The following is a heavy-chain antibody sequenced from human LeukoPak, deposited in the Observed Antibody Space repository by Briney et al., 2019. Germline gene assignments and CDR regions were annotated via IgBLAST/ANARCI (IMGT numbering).Heavy chain of an antibody. V-gene: IGHV3-33*01. D-gene: IGHD3-22*01. Sequence: GRSLRLSCAASGFTFSSYGMHWVRQAPGKGLEWVALIWYDGSNKYYADSVRGRFTISRDNSKNTLYLQMNSLRAEDTAVYYCARALFNYDSSGLTYWGQGTLVTVSS. CDR1: GFTFSSYG. CDR3: ARALFNYDSSGLTY. J-gene: IGHJ4*02. CDR2: IWYDGSNK.